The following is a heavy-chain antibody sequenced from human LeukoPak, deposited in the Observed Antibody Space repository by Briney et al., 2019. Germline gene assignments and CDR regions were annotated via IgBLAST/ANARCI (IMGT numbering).Heavy chain of an antibody. J-gene: IGHJ4*02. V-gene: IGHV4-39*01. CDR3: ARQINSGYFDSSGFADY. Sequence: SGTLSLTCVVSGGSISSSSYYWGWIRQPPGKGLEWIGSINYSGRTNYNPSLQSRVTILVDTSKNQFSLKLSSVTAADTAVYYCARQINSGYFDSSGFADYWGQGTLVTVSS. CDR2: INYSGRT. D-gene: IGHD3-22*01. CDR1: GGSISSSSYY.